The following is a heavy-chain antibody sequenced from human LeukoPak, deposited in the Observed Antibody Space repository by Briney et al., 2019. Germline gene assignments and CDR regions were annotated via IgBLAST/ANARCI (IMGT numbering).Heavy chain of an antibody. CDR3: ARVDRYGGYYVDY. CDR1: GYSIISDYF. V-gene: IGHV4-38-2*02. J-gene: IGHJ4*02. D-gene: IGHD1-26*01. Sequence: SETLSLTCTVSGYSIISDYFWGWIRQPPGKGLEWIGTIYHSGSTYYSPSLKSRVTISVDTSKNQFSLKLSSVTAADTAVYYCARVDRYGGYYVDYWGQGTLVTVSS. CDR2: IYHSGST.